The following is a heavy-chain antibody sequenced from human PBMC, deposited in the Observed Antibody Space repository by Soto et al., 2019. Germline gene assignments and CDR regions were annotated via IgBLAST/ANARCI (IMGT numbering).Heavy chain of an antibody. CDR1: GGTFSSYT. Sequence: QVQLVQSGAEVKKPGSSVKVSCKASGGTFSSYTISWVRQAPGQGLEWMGRIIPILGIANYAQKFQGRVTITADKSTSTAYMELSSLRSEDTAVYYCVRESPYSSSWYGWFDPWGQGTLVTVSS. CDR3: VRESPYSSSWYGWFDP. D-gene: IGHD6-13*01. CDR2: IIPILGIA. J-gene: IGHJ5*02. V-gene: IGHV1-69*08.